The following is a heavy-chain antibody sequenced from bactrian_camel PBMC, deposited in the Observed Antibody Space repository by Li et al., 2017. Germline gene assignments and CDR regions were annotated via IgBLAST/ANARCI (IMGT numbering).Heavy chain of an antibody. D-gene: IGHD6*01. J-gene: IGHJ4*01. CDR2: VDLDGTT. V-gene: IGHV3S9*01. CDR3: AADVGSMSGNCQPNY. Sequence: VQLVESGGDSVQAGGSLRLTCSASGYSGIPYCMAWFRQVPGQDREGVASVDLDGTTLYADSVKGRFTLSHAGRTLFLQMNSLKPEDTAMYYCAADVGSMSGNCQPNYWGQGTQVTVS. CDR1: GYSGIPYC.